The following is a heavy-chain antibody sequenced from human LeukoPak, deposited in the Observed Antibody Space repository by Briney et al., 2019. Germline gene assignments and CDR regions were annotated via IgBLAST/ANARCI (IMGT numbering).Heavy chain of an antibody. V-gene: IGHV3-23*01. CDR3: AKDQGY. J-gene: IGHJ4*02. CDR2: ISGTGGRT. Sequence: PGGSLRLSCAASGFTFSTYAMNWVRQAPGKGLDWVSSISGTGGRTNYADSVKGRFTISRDNSKNTVNLQMNSLRAEDTAVYYCAKDQGYWGQGTLVTVSS. CDR1: GFTFSTYA.